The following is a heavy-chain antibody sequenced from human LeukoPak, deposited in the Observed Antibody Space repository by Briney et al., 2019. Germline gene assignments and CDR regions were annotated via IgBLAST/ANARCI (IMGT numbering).Heavy chain of an antibody. Sequence: SQTLSLTCTVSGGSISSGGYYWSWIRQHPGKDLEWIGYIHYSGSTYYNPSLKSRVIISVDTSKNQFSLKLSSVTAADPAVYYCAREGCSSTSCYLPFDPWGQGTLVIVSS. J-gene: IGHJ5*02. CDR2: IHYSGST. CDR3: AREGCSSTSCYLPFDP. CDR1: GGSISSGGYY. V-gene: IGHV4-31*03. D-gene: IGHD2-2*01.